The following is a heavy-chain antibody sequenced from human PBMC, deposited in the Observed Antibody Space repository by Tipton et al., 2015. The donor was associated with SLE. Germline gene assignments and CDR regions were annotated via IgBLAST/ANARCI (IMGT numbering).Heavy chain of an antibody. Sequence: TLSLTCTVSGDSIDHYFWSWIRQPAGKGLEWIGRIYSSGSTNYNPSLESRVTLSVDTSRNQFSLSLASVTAADTAVYYCAKGLLPNTWGQGTLVTVSS. CDR2: IYSSGST. CDR1: GDSIDHYF. V-gene: IGHV4-4*07. CDR3: AKGLLPNT. J-gene: IGHJ5*02.